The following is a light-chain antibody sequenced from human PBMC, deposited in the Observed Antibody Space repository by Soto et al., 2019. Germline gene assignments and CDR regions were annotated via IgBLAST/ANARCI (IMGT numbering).Light chain of an antibody. CDR3: QQGNSFPYT. CDR2: AAT. V-gene: IGKV1-12*01. J-gene: IGKJ2*01. Sequence: DIQMTQSPSSVSASVGDRVTITCRASQGISNWLTWYQQKPGKAPKVVIYAATSLQSGVPSRFSGSGSGTDFTLTISSLQPEYFATYSCQQGNSFPYTCGQGTKLEIK. CDR1: QGISNW.